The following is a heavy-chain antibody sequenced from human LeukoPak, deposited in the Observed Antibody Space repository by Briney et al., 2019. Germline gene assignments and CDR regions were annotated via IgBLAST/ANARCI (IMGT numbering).Heavy chain of an antibody. V-gene: IGHV4-30-4*08. Sequence: SETLSLTCTVSCGSISSGDYYWSWIRQPPGKGLEWIGYIYYSGSTYYNPSLKSRVTISVDTSKNQFSLKLSSVTAADTAVYYCARATDNWNYVQYWYFDLWVRGNLVTVSS. D-gene: IGHD1-7*01. CDR2: IYYSGST. CDR3: ARATDNWNYVQYWYFDL. CDR1: CGSISSGDYY. J-gene: IGHJ2*01.